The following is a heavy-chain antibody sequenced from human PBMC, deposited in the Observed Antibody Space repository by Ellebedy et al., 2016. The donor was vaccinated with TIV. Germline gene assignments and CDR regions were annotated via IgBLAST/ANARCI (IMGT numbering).Heavy chain of an antibody. V-gene: IGHV3-74*01. CDR2: INSDGTNT. Sequence: GESLKISCGVSGITFKKYWMHWVRQAPGTGLVWVSRINSDGTNTHYKDSVKGRFTISRDNAKNTVFLQMSGLTAEDTTVYYCAAGGGSSWGYWGQGTLVTVSS. J-gene: IGHJ4*02. CDR1: GITFKKYW. D-gene: IGHD3-16*01. CDR3: AAGGGSSWGY.